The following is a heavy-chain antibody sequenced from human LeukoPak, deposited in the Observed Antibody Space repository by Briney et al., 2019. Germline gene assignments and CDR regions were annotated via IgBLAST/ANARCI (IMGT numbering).Heavy chain of an antibody. V-gene: IGHV5-10-1*04. D-gene: IGHD3-22*01. CDR2: IDPSDSYT. Sequence: GESLKISCKGSGYSFTSYWISWVRQMPGKGLEWMGLIDPSDSYTNYSPSFQGQVTISADKSISTAYLQWSSLKASDTAMYYCARHGGPYYDSSGYYFDYWGQGTLVTVSS. CDR3: ARHGGPYYDSSGYYFDY. J-gene: IGHJ4*02. CDR1: GYSFTSYW.